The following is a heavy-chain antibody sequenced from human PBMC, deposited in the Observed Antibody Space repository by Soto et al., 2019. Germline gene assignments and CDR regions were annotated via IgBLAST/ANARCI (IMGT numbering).Heavy chain of an antibody. J-gene: IGHJ4*02. CDR1: GYTFTSYD. Sequence: QVQLVQSGAEVKKPGASVKVSCKASGYTFTSYDINWVRQATGQGLEWMGWMNPNSGKTGYAQKFQGKVTMNRNTSINPAYTELCSLRSEDTAVYYCARVDCSGGSCYGDIDYWGQGTPVTVSS. D-gene: IGHD2-15*01. V-gene: IGHV1-8*01. CDR3: ARVDCSGGSCYGDIDY. CDR2: MNPNSGKT.